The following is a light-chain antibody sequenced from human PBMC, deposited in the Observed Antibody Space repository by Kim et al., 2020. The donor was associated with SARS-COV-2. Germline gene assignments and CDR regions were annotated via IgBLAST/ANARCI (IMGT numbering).Light chain of an antibody. Sequence: SASGGDRVTISCRASESMSIWFAWYEKTTGKAPKLLISMASSLERGVTSVLSGSGSGTEFSLTIYSLQPDDCATYFCQLYNYSPYSLAQGT. CDR3: QLYNYSPYS. CDR1: ESMSIW. CDR2: MAS. V-gene: IGKV1-5*03. J-gene: IGKJ2*03.